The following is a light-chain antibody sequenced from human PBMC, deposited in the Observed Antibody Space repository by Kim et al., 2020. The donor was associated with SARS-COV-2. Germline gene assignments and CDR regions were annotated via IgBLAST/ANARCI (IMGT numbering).Light chain of an antibody. V-gene: IGKV3-20*01. CDR2: GAS. J-gene: IGKJ2*01. CDR1: QSVSSNY. Sequence: LAAGERATLSCRASQSVSSNYLAWYQQKPAQAPRLLIYGASSRATGIPDRFSGSGSGTDFTLTISRLEPEDFTVYYCQQYGSSPYTFGQGTKLEI. CDR3: QQYGSSPYT.